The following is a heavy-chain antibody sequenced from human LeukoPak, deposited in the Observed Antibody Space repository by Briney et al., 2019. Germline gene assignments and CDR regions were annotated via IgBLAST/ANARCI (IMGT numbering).Heavy chain of an antibody. V-gene: IGHV3-21*01. D-gene: IGHD6-19*01. CDR3: ARDSRAVADAFDI. CDR1: GLIFSNYA. Sequence: SGGSLRLSCAASGLIFSNYAMNWVRQAPGKGLEWVSSISSSSSYIYYADSVKGRFTISRDNAKNSLYLQMNSLRAEDTAVYYCARDSRAVADAFDIWGQGTMVTVSS. CDR2: ISSSSSYI. J-gene: IGHJ3*02.